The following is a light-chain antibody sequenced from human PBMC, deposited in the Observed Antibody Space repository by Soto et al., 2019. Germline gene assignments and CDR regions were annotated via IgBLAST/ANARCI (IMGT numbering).Light chain of an antibody. J-gene: IGKJ5*01. V-gene: IGKV3-20*01. CDR3: QQYGSSPPIT. CDR1: QSVSSSY. Sequence: EIVLTQSPGTLSLSPGERATLSCRASQSVSSSYLAWYQQKPGQAPRLLIYGASSRATGIPDRFSGSGSGTDFTLTISRLEPEDFAVYYCQQYGSSPPITFGQGTRSES. CDR2: GAS.